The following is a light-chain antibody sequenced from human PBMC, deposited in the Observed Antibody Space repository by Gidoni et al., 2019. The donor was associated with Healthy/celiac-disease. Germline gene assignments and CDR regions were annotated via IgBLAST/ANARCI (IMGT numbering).Light chain of an antibody. CDR2: KVS. V-gene: IGKV2-30*01. Sequence: DVVMTESPLSLPVTLGQPASISCRSSQSLVYSDGNTYLNWFQHRPGQSPRRLICKVSNRDSGVPDIFSGSGSGTDFTLNISRVEAEDVGVYYCMQGTHWPVTFGQGTKLEIK. CDR1: QSLVYSDGNTY. J-gene: IGKJ2*01. CDR3: MQGTHWPVT.